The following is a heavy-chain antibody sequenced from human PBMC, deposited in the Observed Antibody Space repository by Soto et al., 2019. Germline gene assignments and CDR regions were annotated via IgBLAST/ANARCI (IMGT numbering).Heavy chain of an antibody. J-gene: IGHJ6*02. CDR1: GGSISSGDYY. Sequence: PSETLSLTCTVSGGSISSGDYYWSWIRQPPGKGLEWVGYIYYSGSTYYNPSLKSRVTISVDTSKNQFSLKLSSVTAADTAVYYCARDRFKRVTVGSYYGMDVWGQGTTVTVSS. CDR2: IYYSGST. D-gene: IGHD2-21*02. V-gene: IGHV4-30-4*01. CDR3: ARDRFKRVTVGSYYGMDV.